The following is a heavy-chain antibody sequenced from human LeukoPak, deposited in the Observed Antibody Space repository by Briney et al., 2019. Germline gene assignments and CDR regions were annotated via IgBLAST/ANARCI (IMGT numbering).Heavy chain of an antibody. CDR3: ARASRSWAYFDY. CDR2: IYYSGST. D-gene: IGHD1-26*01. Sequence: SETQSLTCTVSGDSVSSGSHYWSWIRQPPGKGLEWIGYIYYSGSTNYNPSLKSRVTISVDTSKNQFSLKLSSVTAADTAVYYCARASRSWAYFDYWGQGTLVTVSS. J-gene: IGHJ4*02. V-gene: IGHV4-61*01. CDR1: GDSVSSGSHY.